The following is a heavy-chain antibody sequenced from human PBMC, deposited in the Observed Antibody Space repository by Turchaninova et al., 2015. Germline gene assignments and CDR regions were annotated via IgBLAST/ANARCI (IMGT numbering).Heavy chain of an antibody. Sequence: QVQLQESGPGLVKPSDTLSLPCAVSSYSISSGSYWGWIRLPPGKGLEWIGTIYHSGSTYYNPSLKSRVTISVDTSKNQFSLTLSSVTAADTAVYYCVRRWDYYYYYMDVWGQGTTVTVS. CDR1: SYSISSGSY. V-gene: IGHV4-38-2*01. D-gene: IGHD5-24*01. J-gene: IGHJ6*03. CDR3: VRRWDYYYYYMDV. CDR2: IYHSGST.